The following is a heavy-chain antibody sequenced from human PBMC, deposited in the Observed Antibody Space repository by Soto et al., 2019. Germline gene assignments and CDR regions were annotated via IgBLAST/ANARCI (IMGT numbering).Heavy chain of an antibody. CDR3: ARAILGYCSSTDCYPYYFDY. Sequence: GGSLRLSCAASGFPVSSNHMSWFRQTPGKGLEWVSFIYRGANAYYADSVKGRFTISSDNSKNTLYLQMNSLRGEDTAVYYCARAILGYCSSTDCYPYYFDYWGQGTLVTVSS. V-gene: IGHV3-66*01. CDR2: IYRGANA. J-gene: IGHJ4*02. D-gene: IGHD2-2*03. CDR1: GFPVSSNH.